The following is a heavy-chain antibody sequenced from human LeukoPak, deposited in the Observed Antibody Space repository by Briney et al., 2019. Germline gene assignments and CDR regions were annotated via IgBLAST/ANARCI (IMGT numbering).Heavy chain of an antibody. J-gene: IGHJ4*02. CDR3: AKGTTAPSVFIDY. CDR1: GFTFSTYA. V-gene: IGHV3-23*01. D-gene: IGHD1-1*01. Sequence: GGSLRLSCAASGFTFSTYAMSWVRQAPGKGLEWVSTITDSGGSTYYADSMKGRCTISRDNSKNTLYLQMNSLRAEDTAVYYCAKGTTAPSVFIDYWGQGTQVTVSS. CDR2: ITDSGGST.